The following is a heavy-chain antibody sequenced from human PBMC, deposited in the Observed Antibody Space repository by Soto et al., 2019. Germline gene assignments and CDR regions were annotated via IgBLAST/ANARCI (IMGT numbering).Heavy chain of an antibody. CDR3: ARGPSGDKVDY. CDR1: GGSVSSTYW. Sequence: SETLSLTCAVSGGSVSSTYWWSWVRQPPGKGLEWIGEIYHSGSAYCNPSLKSRVTISADTSKNQFSLKLSSVTAAGTAVYYCARGPSGDKVDYWGQGTLVTVSS. J-gene: IGHJ4*02. CDR2: IYHSGSA. D-gene: IGHD3-10*01. V-gene: IGHV4-4*02.